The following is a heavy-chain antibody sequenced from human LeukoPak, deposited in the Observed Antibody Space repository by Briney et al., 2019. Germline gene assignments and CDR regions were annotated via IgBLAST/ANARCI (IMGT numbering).Heavy chain of an antibody. V-gene: IGHV3-23*01. CDR3: AKIPLPGYSSSWYN. Sequence: PGGSLRLSCAASGFTFSSYAMSWVRQTPGKRLEWVSAVTGDGENTYYADSVKGRFTISRDNSKNTLYLQMNSLRAEDTAVYYCAKIPLPGYSSSWYNWGQGTLVTVSS. D-gene: IGHD6-13*01. CDR1: GFTFSSYA. J-gene: IGHJ4*02. CDR2: VTGDGENT.